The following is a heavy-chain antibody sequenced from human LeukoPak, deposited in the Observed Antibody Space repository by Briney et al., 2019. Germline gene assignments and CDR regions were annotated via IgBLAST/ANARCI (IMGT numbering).Heavy chain of an antibody. CDR2: IIPILGIA. D-gene: IGHD6-13*01. CDR1: GGTFSSYA. J-gene: IGHJ4*02. Sequence: ASVKVSCKASGGTFSSYAISWVRQAPGQGLEWMGRIIPILGIANYAQKFQGRVTITADESTSTAYMELSSLRSEDTAVYYCARSLAAAGRGCWDYWGQGTLVTVSS. V-gene: IGHV1-69*04. CDR3: ARSLAAAGRGCWDY.